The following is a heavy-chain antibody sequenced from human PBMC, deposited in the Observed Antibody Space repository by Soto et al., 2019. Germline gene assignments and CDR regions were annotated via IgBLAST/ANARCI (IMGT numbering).Heavy chain of an antibody. Sequence: SETLSLTCAVSGGSISSSNWWSWVRQPPGKGLEWIGEIYHSGSTNYNPSLKSRVTISVDKSKNQFSLKLSSVTAADTAVYYCARGKPAVYYYGMDVWGQGTTVTVSS. J-gene: IGHJ6*02. CDR2: IYHSGST. CDR1: GGSISSSNW. V-gene: IGHV4-4*02. CDR3: ARGKPAVYYYGMDV.